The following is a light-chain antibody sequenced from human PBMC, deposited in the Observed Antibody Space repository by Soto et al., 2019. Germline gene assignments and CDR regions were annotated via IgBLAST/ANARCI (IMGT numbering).Light chain of an antibody. J-gene: IGKJ1*01. CDR2: GAS. CDR3: QQYGGSPRT. CDR1: QSVTGRY. V-gene: IGKV3-20*01. Sequence: EIVLTQSPGTLSLSPGERATLSCKASQSVTGRYLAWYQQKPGQAPRLLIYGASSGATGIPDRFSGSGSGTDFTLTISRLEPEDFAVYYCQQYGGSPRTFGQGTKVDI.